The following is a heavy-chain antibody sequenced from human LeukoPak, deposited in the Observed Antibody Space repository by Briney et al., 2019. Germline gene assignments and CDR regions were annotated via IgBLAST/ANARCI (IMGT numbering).Heavy chain of an antibody. J-gene: IGHJ4*02. V-gene: IGHV3-48*02. CDR3: AIDRGYYASSGLDY. CDR2: ISSSSSTI. Sequence: GGSLRHSCAASGCTFSSYSMNWVRQAPGKGLEWVSYISSSSSTIYYADSVKGRFTISRDNAKNSLYLQMNSLRDEDTAVYYCAIDRGYYASSGLDYWGQGTLVTVSS. CDR1: GCTFSSYS. D-gene: IGHD3-22*01.